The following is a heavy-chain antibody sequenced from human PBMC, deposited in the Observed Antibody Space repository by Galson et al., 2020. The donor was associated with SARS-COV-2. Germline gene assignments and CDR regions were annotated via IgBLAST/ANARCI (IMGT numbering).Heavy chain of an antibody. CDR3: ARDRILTGSVDY. Sequence: GESLKISCAASGFTFSSYAMHWVRQAPGKGLEWVAVISYDGSNKYYADSVKGRFTISRDNSKNTLYLQMNSLRAEDTAVYYCARDRILTGSVDYWGQGTLVTVSS. D-gene: IGHD3-9*01. CDR1: GFTFSSYA. V-gene: IGHV3-30*04. CDR2: ISYDGSNK. J-gene: IGHJ4*02.